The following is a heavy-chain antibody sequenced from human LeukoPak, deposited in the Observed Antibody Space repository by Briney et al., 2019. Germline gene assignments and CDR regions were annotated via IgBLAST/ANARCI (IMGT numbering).Heavy chain of an antibody. J-gene: IGHJ6*03. CDR2: INHSGST. D-gene: IGHD3-3*01. Sequence: SETLSLTCAVYSGSFSGYYWSWIRQPPGKGLEWIGEINHSGSTNYNPSLKSRVTISVDTSKNQFSLKLSSVTAADTAVYYCARGGLWSGYYNYYYYYMDVWGKGTTVTVSS. CDR1: SGSFSGYY. CDR3: ARGGLWSGYYNYYYYYMDV. V-gene: IGHV4-34*01.